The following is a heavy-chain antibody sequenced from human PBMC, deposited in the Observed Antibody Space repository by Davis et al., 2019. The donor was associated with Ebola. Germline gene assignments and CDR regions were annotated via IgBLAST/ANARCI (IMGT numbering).Heavy chain of an antibody. J-gene: IGHJ6*04. CDR3: ARGAPGYSYGFYYNYGMDV. CDR2: INAGNGNT. D-gene: IGHD5-18*01. Sequence: ASVKVSCKASGYTFTSYAMHWVRQAPGQRLEWMGWINAGNGNTKYSQKFQGRVTITRDTSASTAYMELSSLRSEDTAVYYCARGAPGYSYGFYYNYGMDVWGKGTTVTVSS. CDR1: GYTFTSYA. V-gene: IGHV1-3*01.